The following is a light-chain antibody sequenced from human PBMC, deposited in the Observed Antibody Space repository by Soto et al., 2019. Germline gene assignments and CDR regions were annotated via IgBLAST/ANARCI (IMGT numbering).Light chain of an antibody. Sequence: DIEITQSPSSLSASVGNRVTITCRASQSISTYLNWYQKKPGKAPNLLIYDASRLQSGVPSRFSGSGGGTDFTLSISSAQPEDFATYFCQQSYMDPITFGQGTRLEIK. J-gene: IGKJ5*01. V-gene: IGKV1-39*01. CDR2: DAS. CDR3: QQSYMDPIT. CDR1: QSISTY.